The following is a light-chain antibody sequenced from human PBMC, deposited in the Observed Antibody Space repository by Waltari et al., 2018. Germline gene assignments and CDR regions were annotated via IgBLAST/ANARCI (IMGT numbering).Light chain of an antibody. V-gene: IGLV4-69*01. Sequence: QLVLTQSPSASASLGASVKLTCTLSSGHSSHLIPWHQQQSEKGPRYLMKVNSDGSHSKGDDIPDRFSGSSSGAERYLTISSVQSEDEADYYCQTGGHGTWVFGGGTKLTVL. CDR2: VNSDGSH. J-gene: IGLJ3*02. CDR3: QTGGHGTWV. CDR1: SGHSSHL.